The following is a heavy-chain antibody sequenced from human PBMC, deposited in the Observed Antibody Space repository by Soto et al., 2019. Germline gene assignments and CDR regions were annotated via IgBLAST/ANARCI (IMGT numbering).Heavy chain of an antibody. J-gene: IGHJ6*03. Sequence: GESLKISCKGSGYSFTSYWIGWVRQMPGKGLEWMGIIYPGDSDTRYSPSFQGQVTISADKSISTAYLQWSSLKASDTAMYYWARQDIVVVPAAIDYYMDVWGKGTTVTVSS. CDR3: ARQDIVVVPAAIDYYMDV. CDR2: IYPGDSDT. D-gene: IGHD2-2*01. CDR1: GYSFTSYW. V-gene: IGHV5-51*01.